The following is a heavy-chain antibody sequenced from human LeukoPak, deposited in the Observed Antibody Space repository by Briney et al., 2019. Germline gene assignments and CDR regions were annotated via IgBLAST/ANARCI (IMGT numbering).Heavy chain of an antibody. J-gene: IGHJ3*02. CDR1: GYTFSVYF. CDR3: ARVRDGYNDAYDI. CDR2: ISAYNGNT. D-gene: IGHD5-24*01. V-gene: IGHV1-18*04. Sequence: ASVKVSCKASGYTFSVYFINWVRQAPGQGLEWMGWISAYNGNTNYAQKLQGRVTMTTDTSTSTAYMELRSLRSEDTAVYYCARVRDGYNDAYDIWGQGTMVTVPS.